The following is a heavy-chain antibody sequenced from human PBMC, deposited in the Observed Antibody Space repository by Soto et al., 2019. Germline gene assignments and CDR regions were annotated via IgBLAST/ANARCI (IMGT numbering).Heavy chain of an antibody. CDR1: GGSLSGYY. J-gene: IGHJ1*01. D-gene: IGHD6-13*01. V-gene: IGHV4-34*01. CDR2: SNHGGSA. Sequence: VQLQQWGAALLKTSETLSLTCAVYGGSLSGYYWSWIRQTPGKRLEWVGDSNHGGSANYNPSLKSRVTFSLDPSKNQFSLKLSSVIAADTAVYYCARYSSSWSKYVQHWGRGTLVTVSS. CDR3: ARYSSSWSKYVQH.